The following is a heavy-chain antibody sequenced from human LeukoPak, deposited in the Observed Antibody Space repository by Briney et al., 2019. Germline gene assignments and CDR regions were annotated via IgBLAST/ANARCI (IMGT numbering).Heavy chain of an antibody. CDR3: ASRAYDSSPSDY. CDR2: IDPSDSYT. Sequence: PGESLKISCKGSGYSFTSYWISWVRQMPGKGLEWMGRIDPSDSYTNYSPSFQGHVTISADKSISTAYLQWSSLKASDTAMYYCASRAYDSSPSDYWGQGTLVTVSS. CDR1: GYSFTSYW. D-gene: IGHD3-22*01. J-gene: IGHJ4*02. V-gene: IGHV5-10-1*01.